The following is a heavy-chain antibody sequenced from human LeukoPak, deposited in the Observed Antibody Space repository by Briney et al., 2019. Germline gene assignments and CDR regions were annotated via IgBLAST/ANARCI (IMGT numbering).Heavy chain of an antibody. D-gene: IGHD6-19*01. J-gene: IGHJ4*02. V-gene: IGHV3-15*01. CDR2: IKRKTDGGTT. CDR1: GFTFSSAW. Sequence: GESLRLSCAASGFTFSSAWMSWVRQAPGKGLEWVGRIKRKTDGGTTDYAAPVKGRFTISGGDSKNTLYLQMNSLKTEGTAVYYCTTEGGWYAYYFDYWGQGTLVTVSS. CDR3: TTEGGWYAYYFDY.